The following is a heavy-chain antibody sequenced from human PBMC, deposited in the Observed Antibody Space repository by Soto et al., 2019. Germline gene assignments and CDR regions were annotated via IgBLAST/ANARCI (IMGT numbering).Heavy chain of an antibody. J-gene: IGHJ3*02. CDR3: ARGGGVGVAGSAAFDM. CDR2: INPATGAA. CDR1: GYPVTAYY. V-gene: IGHV1-2*02. D-gene: IGHD3-3*01. Sequence: QLHLVQSGAVVKKPGASVTVSCSASGYPVTAYYMHWVRQAPGRGLEWMGGINPATGAAKHTQTCQGGFPIARDASTSTVFTELRGPTSEDTAVFYCARGGGVGVAGSAAFDMWGQGTLVTVSS.